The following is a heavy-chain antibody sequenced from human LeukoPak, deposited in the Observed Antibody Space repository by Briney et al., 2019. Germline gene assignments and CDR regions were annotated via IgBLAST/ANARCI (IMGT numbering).Heavy chain of an antibody. Sequence: QSGGSLRLSCAASGFTFDDYAMHWVRQAPGKGLEWVSGISWNSGSIGYADSVKGRFTISRDNAKNSLYLQMNSLRAEDTAVYYCARDWSTVVVTATHSDYWGQGTLVTVSS. J-gene: IGHJ4*02. D-gene: IGHD2-21*02. CDR3: ARDWSTVVVTATHSDY. V-gene: IGHV3-9*01. CDR1: GFTFDDYA. CDR2: ISWNSGSI.